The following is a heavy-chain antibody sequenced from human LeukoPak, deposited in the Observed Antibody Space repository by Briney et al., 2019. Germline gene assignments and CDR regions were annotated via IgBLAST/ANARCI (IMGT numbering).Heavy chain of an antibody. D-gene: IGHD2-15*01. CDR2: INHSGST. J-gene: IGHJ3*02. CDR1: GGSFSGYY. Sequence: SETLSLTCAVYGGSFSGYYWSWIRQPPGKGLEWIGEINHSGSTNYNPSLKSRVTISVDTSTNQFSLKLSSVTAADTAVYYCARDCSGGSCYFAFDIWGQGTMVTVSS. CDR3: ARDCSGGSCYFAFDI. V-gene: IGHV4-34*01.